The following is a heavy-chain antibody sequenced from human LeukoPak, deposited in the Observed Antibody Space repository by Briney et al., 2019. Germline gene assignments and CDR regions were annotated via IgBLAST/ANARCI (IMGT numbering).Heavy chain of an antibody. CDR2: IKQDGSEK. V-gene: IGHV3-7*01. Sequence: GGSLRLSCAASGFTFSSYWMSWVRQAPGKGLEWVANIKQDGSEKYYVDSVKGRFTISRDNAKNSLYLQMNSLRAEDTAVYYCARVYGSYAYYYYYYMDVWDKGTTVTVSS. CDR3: ARVYGSYAYYYYYYMDV. CDR1: GFTFSSYW. D-gene: IGHD1-26*01. J-gene: IGHJ6*03.